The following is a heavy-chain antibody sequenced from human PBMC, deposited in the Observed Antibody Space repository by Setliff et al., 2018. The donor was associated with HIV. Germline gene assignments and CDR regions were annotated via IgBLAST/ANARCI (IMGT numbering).Heavy chain of an antibody. J-gene: IGHJ4*02. Sequence: PSETLSLTCAVYGGSLSSSYWTWIRQAPGKGLEWIGEINHSGTANYNPSLKSRVTMSLDRSKRQFSLKLTSLTAADTAVYYCAGLSDFLDYWGLGNLVTGS. D-gene: IGHD2-21*01. CDR3: AGLSDFLDY. CDR2: INHSGTA. V-gene: IGHV4-34*01. CDR1: GGSLSSSY.